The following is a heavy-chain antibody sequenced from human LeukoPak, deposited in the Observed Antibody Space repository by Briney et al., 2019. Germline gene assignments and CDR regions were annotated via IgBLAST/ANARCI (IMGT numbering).Heavy chain of an antibody. CDR3: ARDRVGAFDL. J-gene: IGHJ5*02. D-gene: IGHD1-26*01. CDR2: ISSSSSYI. Sequence: GRSLRLSCAASGFTFSSYSMNWVRQAPGKGLEWVSSISSSSSYIYYADSVKGRFTISRDNAKNSLYLQMNSLRAEDTAVYYCARDRVGAFDLWGQGTLVTVSS. CDR1: GFTFSSYS. V-gene: IGHV3-21*01.